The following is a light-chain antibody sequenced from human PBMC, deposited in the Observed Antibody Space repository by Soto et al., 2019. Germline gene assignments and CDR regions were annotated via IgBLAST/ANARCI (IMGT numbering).Light chain of an antibody. CDR1: QTITTW. V-gene: IGKV1-5*01. Sequence: DIQMTQSPSTLSASVGDRVTITCRDSQTITTWLAWYQQKPGKAPKLLIYDASSLESGVPSRFSGSGSGTVLTLTISAVQPDDFAIYYCQQYYSYPYTFGHGTKLEIK. CDR3: QQYYSYPYT. J-gene: IGKJ2*01. CDR2: DAS.